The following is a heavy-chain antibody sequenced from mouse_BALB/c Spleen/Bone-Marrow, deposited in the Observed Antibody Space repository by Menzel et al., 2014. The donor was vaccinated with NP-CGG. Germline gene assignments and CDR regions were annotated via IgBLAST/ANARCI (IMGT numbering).Heavy chain of an antibody. CDR2: ISDGGSYT. CDR1: GFTFSDYY. Sequence: EVHLVESGGGLVKPGGSLKLSCAASGFTFSDYYMYWVRQTPEKRLEWVATISDGGSYTYYPDSGKGRFTIARDNAKNNLCLQMSGLKSEDTAMYYCASWAYWGQGTLVTVSA. V-gene: IGHV5-4*02. J-gene: IGHJ3*01. CDR3: ASWAY.